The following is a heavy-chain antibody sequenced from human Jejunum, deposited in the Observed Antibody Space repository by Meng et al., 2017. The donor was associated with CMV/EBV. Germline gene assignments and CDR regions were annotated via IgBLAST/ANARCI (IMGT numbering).Heavy chain of an antibody. CDR1: GFAFSCYA. Sequence: SCEASGFAFSCYAMTCVRQAPGKGLEWVSYISSGSAIIYYADSVKGRFTISRDNAKSSLYLQMNSLRAEDTALYYCARAGWAAIGYWGQGTVVTVSS. D-gene: IGHD2-2*01. CDR3: ARAGWAAIGY. CDR2: ISSGSAII. V-gene: IGHV3-48*03. J-gene: IGHJ4*02.